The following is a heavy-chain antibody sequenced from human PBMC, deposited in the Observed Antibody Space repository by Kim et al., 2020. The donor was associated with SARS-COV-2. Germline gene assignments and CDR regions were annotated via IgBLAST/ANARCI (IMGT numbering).Heavy chain of an antibody. J-gene: IGHJ4*02. V-gene: IGHV1-69*13. CDR1: GGTFSSYA. CDR3: ARDLSGSYSRYYFDY. D-gene: IGHD1-26*01. Sequence: SVKVSCKASGGTFSSYAISWVRQAPGQGLEWMGGIIPIFGTANYAQKFQGRVTITADECTSTAYMELSSLRSEDTAVYYCARDLSGSYSRYYFDYWGQGTLVTVSS. CDR2: IIPIFGTA.